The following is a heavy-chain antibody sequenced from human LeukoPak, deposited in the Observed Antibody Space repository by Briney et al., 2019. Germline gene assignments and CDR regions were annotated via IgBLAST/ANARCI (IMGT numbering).Heavy chain of an antibody. CDR2: IYTSGST. D-gene: IGHD5-18*01. Sequence: SQTLSLTCTVSGGSISSGSYYWSWIRQPAGKGLEWIGRIYTSGSTNYNPSPKSRVTISVDTSKNQFSLKLSSVTAADTAVYYCARSGAAMVIAFFDYWGQGTLVTVSS. CDR1: GGSISSGSYY. J-gene: IGHJ4*02. V-gene: IGHV4-61*02. CDR3: ARSGAAMVIAFFDY.